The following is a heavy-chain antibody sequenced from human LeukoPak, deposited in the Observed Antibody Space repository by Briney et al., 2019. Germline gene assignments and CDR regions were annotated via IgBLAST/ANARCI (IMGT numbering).Heavy chain of an antibody. J-gene: IGHJ3*02. CDR2: IYYSGST. Sequence: PSETLSLTCTVSGGSISSYYWSWIRQPPGKGLEWIGYIYYSGSTNYNPSLKSRVTISVDTSKNQFSLKLSSVTAADTAVYYCARHFDYVWGSYRYGAFDIWGQGTMVTVSS. D-gene: IGHD3-16*02. V-gene: IGHV4-59*08. CDR3: ARHFDYVWGSYRYGAFDI. CDR1: GGSISSYY.